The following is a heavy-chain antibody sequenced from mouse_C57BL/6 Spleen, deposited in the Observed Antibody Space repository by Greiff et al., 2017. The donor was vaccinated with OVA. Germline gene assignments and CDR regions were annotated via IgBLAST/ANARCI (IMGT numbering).Heavy chain of an antibody. CDR3: ARRVGGGGDWYFDV. V-gene: IGHV1-4*01. D-gene: IGHD3-1*01. Sequence: VQLQQSGAELARPGASVKMSCKASGYTFTSYTMHWVKQRPGQGLEWIGYINPSSGYTKYNQKFKDKATLPADKSSSTAYMQLSSLTSEDSAVYYGARRVGGGGDWYFDVGGTGTTVTVSS. J-gene: IGHJ1*03. CDR2: INPSSGYT. CDR1: GYTFTSYT.